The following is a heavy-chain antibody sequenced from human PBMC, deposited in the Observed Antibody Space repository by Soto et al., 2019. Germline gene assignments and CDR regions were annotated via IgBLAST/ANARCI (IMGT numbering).Heavy chain of an antibody. V-gene: IGHV2-70*04. Sequence: ESGPTLVNPTQTLTLTCTFSGFSLSTPGVRVTWIRQPPGKALEWLARIDWDDDKFYSTSLKTRLTISKDTSKNQVILTMTNMDPVDTATYYCARHYYDSRGYYLFDYWGQGTLVTVSS. CDR3: ARHYYDSRGYYLFDY. CDR2: IDWDDDK. J-gene: IGHJ4*02. CDR1: GFSLSTPGVR. D-gene: IGHD3-22*01.